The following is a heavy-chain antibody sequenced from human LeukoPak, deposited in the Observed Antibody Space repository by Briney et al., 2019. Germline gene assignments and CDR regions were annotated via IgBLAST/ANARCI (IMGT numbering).Heavy chain of an antibody. CDR2: IWYDGSNK. J-gene: IGHJ3*02. D-gene: IGHD3-22*01. CDR1: GFTFSSYG. Sequence: GGSLRLSCAASGFTFSSYGMHWVRQAPGKGLEWVAVIWYDGSNKYYADSVKGRFTISRDNSKNTLYLQMNSLRAEDTAVYYCARDSRDYYDSPIWGQGTMVTVSS. CDR3: ARDSRDYYDSPI. V-gene: IGHV3-33*01.